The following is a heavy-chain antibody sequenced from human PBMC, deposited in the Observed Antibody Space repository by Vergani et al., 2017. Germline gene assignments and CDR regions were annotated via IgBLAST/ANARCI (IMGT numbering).Heavy chain of an antibody. J-gene: IGHJ5*02. CDR2: IYHSGST. CDR3: ARKNDILTGYYITTNWFDP. Sequence: QVQLQESGPGLVKPSETLSLTCAVSGYYISSGYYWGWIRQPPGKGLEWIGSIYHSGSTYYNPSLKSRVTISVDTSKNQFSLKLSSVTAADTAVYYCARKNDILTGYYITTNWFDPWGQGTLVTVSS. CDR1: GYYISSGYY. V-gene: IGHV4-38-2*01. D-gene: IGHD3-9*01.